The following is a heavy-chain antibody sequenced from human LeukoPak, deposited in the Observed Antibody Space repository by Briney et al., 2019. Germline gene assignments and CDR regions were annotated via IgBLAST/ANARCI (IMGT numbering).Heavy chain of an antibody. CDR1: GFTFSSYE. V-gene: IGHV3-48*03. Sequence: GGSLRLSCAASGFTFSSYEMNWVRQAPGKGLEWVSYISSSGSTIYYADFVKGRFTISRDNAKNSLYLQMNSLRAEDTAVYYCARSVGSSWYLRVDYWGQGTLVTVSS. D-gene: IGHD6-13*01. CDR3: ARSVGSSWYLRVDY. CDR2: ISSSGSTI. J-gene: IGHJ4*02.